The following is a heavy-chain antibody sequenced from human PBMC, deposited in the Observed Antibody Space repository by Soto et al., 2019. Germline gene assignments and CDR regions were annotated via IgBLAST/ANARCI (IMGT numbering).Heavy chain of an antibody. Sequence: GGSLRLSCAASGFTFSSYEMNWVRQAPGKGLEWVSYISSSGSTIYYADSVKGRFTISRDNAKNSLYLQMNSLRAEDTAVYYCARVYYYYGMDVWGQGTTVTVSS. CDR2: ISSSGSTI. CDR1: GFTFSSYE. J-gene: IGHJ6*02. V-gene: IGHV3-48*03. CDR3: ARVYYYYGMDV.